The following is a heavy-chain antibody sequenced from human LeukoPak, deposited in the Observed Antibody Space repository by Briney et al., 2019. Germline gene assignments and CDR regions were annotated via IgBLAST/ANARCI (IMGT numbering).Heavy chain of an antibody. CDR2: ISYDGSNK. CDR3: ARGDYIAVAAPAEYFQH. CDR1: GFTFSSYA. V-gene: IGHV3-30-3*01. Sequence: GGSLRLSCAASGFTFSSYAMHWVRRAPGKGLEWVAVISYDGSNKYYADSVKGRFTISRDNSKNTLYLQMNSLRAEDTAVYYCARGDYIAVAAPAEYFQHWGQGTLVTVSS. D-gene: IGHD6-19*01. J-gene: IGHJ1*01.